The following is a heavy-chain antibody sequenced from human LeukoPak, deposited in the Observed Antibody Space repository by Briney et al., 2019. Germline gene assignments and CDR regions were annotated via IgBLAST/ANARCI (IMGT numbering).Heavy chain of an antibody. J-gene: IGHJ6*02. V-gene: IGHV1-69*13. CDR3: ARDNYGDYHQAGYYGMDV. D-gene: IGHD4-17*01. CDR1: GGTFSSYA. CDR2: IIPIFGTA. Sequence: SVNVSCKASGGTFSSYAISWVRQAPGQGLEWMGGIIPIFGTANYAQKFQGRVTITADESTSTAYMELSSLRSEDTAVYYCARDNYGDYHQAGYYGMDVWGQGTTVTVSS.